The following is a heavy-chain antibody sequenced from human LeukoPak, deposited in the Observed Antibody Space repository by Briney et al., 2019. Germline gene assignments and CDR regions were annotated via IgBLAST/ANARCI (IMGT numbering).Heavy chain of an antibody. CDR3: ARGPVAVAPRRGPTFWFDP. CDR2: IYYSGST. CDR1: GDSISSSSYY. J-gene: IGHJ5*02. D-gene: IGHD6-19*01. V-gene: IGHV4-39*07. Sequence: PSETLSLTCTVSGDSISSSSYYWGWIRQPPGKGLEWIGSIYYSGSTYYNPSLKSRVTISVDTSKNQFSLKLSSVTAADTAVYYCARGPVAVAPRRGPTFWFDPWGQGTLVTVSS.